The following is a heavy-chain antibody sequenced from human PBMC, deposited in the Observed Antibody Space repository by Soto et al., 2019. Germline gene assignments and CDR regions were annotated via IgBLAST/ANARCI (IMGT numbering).Heavy chain of an antibody. J-gene: IGHJ6*03. CDR1: GFTVSSYA. V-gene: IGHV3-23*01. CDR2: ISGSGST. CDR3: AQALRFTFTTGYYMDV. D-gene: IGHD3-16*01. Sequence: EVQLLESGGGLVQPGGSLRLSCAASGFTVSSYAMSWVRQAPGKGLAWVSVISGSGSTYSADSVKGRFTISRDSSKKTVYLQMNTLRAEDPAVYNCAQALRFTFTTGYYMDVWGRGNTVTVSS.